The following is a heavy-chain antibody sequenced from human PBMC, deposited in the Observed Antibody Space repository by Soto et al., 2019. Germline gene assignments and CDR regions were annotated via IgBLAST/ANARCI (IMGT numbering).Heavy chain of an antibody. V-gene: IGHV1-18*01. CDR2: ISAYNGNT. CDR1: GYTFTSYG. J-gene: IGHJ4*02. Sequence: GASVKVSCKASGYTFTSYGISWVRQAPGQGLEWMGWISAYNGNTNYAQKLQGRVTMTTDTSTSTAYMELRSLRSDDTAVYYCARDRYDYGDYVTYDYWGQGTLVTVSS. D-gene: IGHD4-17*01. CDR3: ARDRYDYGDYVTYDY.